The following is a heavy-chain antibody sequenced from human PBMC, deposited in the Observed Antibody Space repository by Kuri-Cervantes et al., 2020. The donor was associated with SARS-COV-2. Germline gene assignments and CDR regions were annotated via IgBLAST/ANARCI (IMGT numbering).Heavy chain of an antibody. J-gene: IGHJ6*02. V-gene: IGHV4-34*01. D-gene: IGHD3-3*02. Sequence: GSLRLSCAVYGGSFSDYYWSWVRQPPGKGLEWIGEINHSGSTNYNPSLKSRVTISVDTSKNQFSLKLSSVTAADTAVYYCARECEVFACSEQNGMDVWGQGTTVTVSS. CDR2: INHSGST. CDR3: ARECEVFACSEQNGMDV. CDR1: GGSFSDYY.